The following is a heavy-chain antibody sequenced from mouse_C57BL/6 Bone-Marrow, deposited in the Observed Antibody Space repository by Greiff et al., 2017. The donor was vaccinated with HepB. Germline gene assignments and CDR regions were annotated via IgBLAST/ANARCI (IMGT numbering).Heavy chain of an antibody. Sequence: QVQLQQSGAELARPGASVKLSCKASGYTFTSYGISWVKQRTGQGLEWIGEIYPRSGNTYYNEKFKGKATLTADKSSSTAYMELRSLTSEDSAVYFCARGTYYSNLFDYWGQGTTLTVSS. J-gene: IGHJ2*01. CDR3: ARGTYYSNLFDY. D-gene: IGHD2-5*01. V-gene: IGHV1-81*01. CDR1: GYTFTSYG. CDR2: IYPRSGNT.